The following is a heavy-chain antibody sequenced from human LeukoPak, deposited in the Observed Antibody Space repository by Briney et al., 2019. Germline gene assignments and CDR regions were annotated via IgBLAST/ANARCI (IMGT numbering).Heavy chain of an antibody. CDR3: AKDPWAHHDNGDPYEY. D-gene: IGHD4-17*01. CDR1: GFTFSSYA. V-gene: IGHV3-23*01. J-gene: IGHJ4*02. Sequence: GGSLRLSCAASGFTFSSYAMTWVRQAPGKGLEGVSVISGSGDSTHYADSVKGRFTISRDNSKNTVYLQMNSLRAEDTAVYYCAKDPWAHHDNGDPYEYWGQGSLVTVSS. CDR2: ISGSGDST.